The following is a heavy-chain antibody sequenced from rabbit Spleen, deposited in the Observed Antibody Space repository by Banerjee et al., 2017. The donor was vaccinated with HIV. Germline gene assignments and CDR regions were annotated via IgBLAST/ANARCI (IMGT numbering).Heavy chain of an antibody. V-gene: IGHV1S45*01. CDR2: IYTGNLKT. J-gene: IGHJ4*01. Sequence: QEQLVESGGGLVKPGGTLTLTCKASGFSFSSSYDMCWVRQAPGKGLEWIGCIYTGNLKTYYASWAKGRFTISKTSSTTVTLQMTSLTVADMATYFCARDAGVIGWNFNLWGPGPWSPS. CDR1: GFSFSSSYD. CDR3: ARDAGVIGWNFNL. D-gene: IGHD4-2*01.